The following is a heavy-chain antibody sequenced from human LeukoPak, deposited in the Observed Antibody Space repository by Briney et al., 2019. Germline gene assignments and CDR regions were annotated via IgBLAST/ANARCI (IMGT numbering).Heavy chain of an antibody. CDR2: IYYSGRT. J-gene: IGHJ4*02. CDR1: GGSISSYY. D-gene: IGHD2/OR15-2a*01. V-gene: IGHV4-59*01. Sequence: SETLSLTCTVSGGSISSYYWSWIRQPPGKGLEWTGYIYYSGRTNYNPSLKSRVTISVDTSKNQFSLKLSSVTAADTAVYYCARGPNRYYFDYWGQGILVTASS. CDR3: ARGPNRYYFDY.